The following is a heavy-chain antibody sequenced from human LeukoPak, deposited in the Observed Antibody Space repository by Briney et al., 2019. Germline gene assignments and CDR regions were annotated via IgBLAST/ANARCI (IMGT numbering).Heavy chain of an antibody. D-gene: IGHD3-3*01. Sequence: GGSLRLSCAASGLTFSSHWMHWVRQAPGKGLEWVSIIYYDGSTYYADSVKGRFTISRDNSKNTMYLQMNSLRAEDTAVYYCARPLRINCGMDVWGQGTTVTVSS. CDR2: IYYDGST. J-gene: IGHJ6*02. CDR3: ARPLRINCGMDV. CDR1: GLTFSSHW. V-gene: IGHV3-53*01.